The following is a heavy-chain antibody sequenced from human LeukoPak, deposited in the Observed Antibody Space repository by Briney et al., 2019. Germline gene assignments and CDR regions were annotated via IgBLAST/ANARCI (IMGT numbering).Heavy chain of an antibody. J-gene: IGHJ4*02. Sequence: SQTLLLTCAISGDSVSSDTAAWNWIRQSPSRGLEWLGGTYYRSKWYNDYSSSVKGRITITADTSTNRFSLQLKSVTPEDTAVYYCARDFDYWGQGILVTVSS. CDR3: ARDFDY. V-gene: IGHV6-1*01. CDR2: TYYRSKWYN. CDR1: GDSVSSDTAA.